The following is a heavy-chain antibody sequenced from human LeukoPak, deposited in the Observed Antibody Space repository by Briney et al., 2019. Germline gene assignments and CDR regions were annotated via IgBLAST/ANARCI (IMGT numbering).Heavy chain of an antibody. CDR1: GGSISSSSYY. CDR3: ARGKYDFWSGYYGY. J-gene: IGHJ4*02. CDR2: INHSGST. D-gene: IGHD3-3*01. Sequence: SETLSLTCTVSGGSISSSSYYWGWIRQPPGKGLEWIGEINHSGSTNYNPSLKSRVTISVDTSKNQFSLKLSSVTAADTAVYYCARGKYDFWSGYYGYWGQGILVTVSS. V-gene: IGHV4-39*07.